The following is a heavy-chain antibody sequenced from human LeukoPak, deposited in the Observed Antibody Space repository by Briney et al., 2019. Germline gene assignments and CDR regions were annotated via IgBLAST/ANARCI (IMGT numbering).Heavy chain of an antibody. D-gene: IGHD3-9*01. CDR2: ISSSGSTI. J-gene: IGHJ5*02. CDR3: AKGRRYNILTGYYVSEVDP. CDR1: GSTFSDYY. V-gene: IGHV3-11*04. Sequence: GGSLRLSCAASGSTFSDYYMSWIRQAPGKGLEWVSYISSSGSTIYYADSVKGRFTISRDNAKNSLYLQMDSLRAEDTAVYYCAKGRRYNILTGYYVSEVDPWGQGTLVTVSS.